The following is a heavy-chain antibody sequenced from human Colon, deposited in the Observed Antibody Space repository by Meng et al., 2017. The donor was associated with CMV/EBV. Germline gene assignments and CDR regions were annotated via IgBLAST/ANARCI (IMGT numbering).Heavy chain of an antibody. J-gene: IGHJ6*02. V-gene: IGHV3-30*04. CDR3: ARIPGYSGYDIYYYYGMDV. D-gene: IGHD5-12*01. CDR2: ISYDGSNK. Sequence: LSLTCAASGFTFSSYAMHWVRQAPGKGLEWVAVISYDGSNKYYADSVKGRFTISRDNSKNTLYLQMNSLRAEDTAVYYCARIPGYSGYDIYYYYGMDVWGQGTTVTVSS. CDR1: GFTFSSYA.